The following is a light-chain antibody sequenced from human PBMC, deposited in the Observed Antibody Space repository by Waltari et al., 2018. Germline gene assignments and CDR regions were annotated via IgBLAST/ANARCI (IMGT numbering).Light chain of an antibody. CDR3: QQCVSSPWA. CDR1: QNFGSGT. J-gene: IGKJ1*01. V-gene: IGKV3-20*01. Sequence: EIVLTQSPATLSLSPGERATLSCRASQNFGSGTLAWYQQKPGQAPRLIIYNAVNRVTGIPERFIGSVSGKDFTLTITNLDPEDFAVYYCQQCVSSPWAFGQGTRV. CDR2: NAV.